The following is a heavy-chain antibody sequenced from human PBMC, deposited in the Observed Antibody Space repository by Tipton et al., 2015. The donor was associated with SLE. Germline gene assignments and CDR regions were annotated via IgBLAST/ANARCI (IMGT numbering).Heavy chain of an antibody. V-gene: IGHV4-38-2*02. J-gene: IGHJ6*04. CDR2: INHGGNK. CDR1: GYSISIAYY. D-gene: IGHD5-24*01. Sequence: TLSLTCTVSGYSISIAYYWGWIRQSPGKGLEWIGNINHGGNKYYSPSLKSRVTISVDRSKNQFSLKLICVTAADTAVYYCARANGYQHYWHFVDVWGKGTPVTVSS. CDR3: ARANGYQHYWHFVDV.